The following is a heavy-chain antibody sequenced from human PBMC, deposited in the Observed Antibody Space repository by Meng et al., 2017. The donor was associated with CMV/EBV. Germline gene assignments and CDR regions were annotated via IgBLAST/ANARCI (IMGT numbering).Heavy chain of an antibody. J-gene: IGHJ4*02. CDR2: IYYSGST. CDR3: ARGGASSGYDLIDY. V-gene: IGHV4-39*07. Sequence: LQLQESVPGLAKPSETLSLTCTVSGGSISSSSYYWGWIRQPPGKGLEWIGSIYYSGSTYYNPSLKSRVTISVDTSKNQFSLKLSSVTAADTAVYYCARGGASSGYDLIDYWGQGTLVTVSS. D-gene: IGHD5-12*01. CDR1: GGSISSSSYY.